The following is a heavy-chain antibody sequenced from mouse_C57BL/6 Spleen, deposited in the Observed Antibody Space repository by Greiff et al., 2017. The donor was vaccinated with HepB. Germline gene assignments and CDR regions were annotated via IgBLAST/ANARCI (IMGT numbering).Heavy chain of an antibody. D-gene: IGHD2-2*01. CDR1: GFSFNTYA. CDR2: IRSKSNNYAT. J-gene: IGHJ4*01. CDR3: VRHTKEDQLWLRRGAMDY. Sequence: DVKLVESGGGLVQPKGSLQLSCAASGFSFNTYAMNWVRQAPGKGLEWVARIRSKSNNYATYYADSVKDRFTISRDDSESMLYLQMNNLKTEDTAMYYCVRHTKEDQLWLRRGAMDYWGQGTSVTVSS. V-gene: IGHV10-1*01.